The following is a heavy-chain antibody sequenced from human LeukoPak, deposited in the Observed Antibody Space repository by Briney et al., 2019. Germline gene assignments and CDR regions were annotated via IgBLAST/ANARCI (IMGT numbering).Heavy chain of an antibody. CDR2: ISGSGSSI. V-gene: IGHV3-48*03. Sequence: GGSLRLSCAASGFTFSNYEMNWVRQAPGRGLEWVSYISGSGSSIYYADSVKGRFTISRDNAKNSLYLQMNSLRAEDTAVYYCARGYPQERTMTVVVIPYFDSWGQGTLVTVSS. J-gene: IGHJ4*02. CDR3: ARGYPQERTMTVVVIPYFDS. CDR1: GFTFSNYE. D-gene: IGHD3-22*01.